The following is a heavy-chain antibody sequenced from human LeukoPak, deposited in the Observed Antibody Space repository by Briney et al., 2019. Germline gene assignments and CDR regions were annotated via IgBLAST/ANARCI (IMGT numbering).Heavy chain of an antibody. CDR1: GGSISSDSHY. J-gene: IGHJ4*02. CDR3: ARAPDPNFYDRSGFDY. V-gene: IGHV4-61*01. Sequence: SETLSLTCSVSGGSISSDSHYWSWLRQPPGKGLEWIGYIYYGGGTNYNPSLKSRLAISVDTSTNQFSVKLRSVTAADTAVYYCARAPDPNFYDRSGFDYWGQGTLITVSS. CDR2: IYYGGGT. D-gene: IGHD3-22*01.